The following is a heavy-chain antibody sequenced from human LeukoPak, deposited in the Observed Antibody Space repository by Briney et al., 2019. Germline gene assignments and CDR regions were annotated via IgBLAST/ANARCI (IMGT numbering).Heavy chain of an antibody. CDR1: GFTFSSYG. J-gene: IGHJ4*02. CDR3: ARDGSPYSSSSFDY. CDR2: IWYDGSSK. Sequence: GGSLRLSCAASGFTFSSYGMHWVRQAPGKGLEWVAVIWYDGSSKYYADSVKGRFTISRDNSKNTLYLQMNSLRAEDTAVYYCARDGSPYSSSSFDYWGQGTLVTVSS. D-gene: IGHD6-6*01. V-gene: IGHV3-33*01.